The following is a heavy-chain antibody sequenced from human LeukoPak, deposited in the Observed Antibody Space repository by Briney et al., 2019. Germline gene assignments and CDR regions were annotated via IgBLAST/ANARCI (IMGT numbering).Heavy chain of an antibody. CDR1: GFTFSIYA. CDR2: ISYDGSNK. Sequence: GGSLRLSCAASGFTFSIYAMHWVRHAPGKGLEWVAVISYDGSNKYYADSVKGRFTISTDNSKNTLYLQMNTLGAEDTAVYYCAKDFQLTTWPLGLIHYWGQGTLVTVSS. J-gene: IGHJ4*02. CDR3: AKDFQLTTWPLGLIHY. V-gene: IGHV3-30*04. D-gene: IGHD4-17*01.